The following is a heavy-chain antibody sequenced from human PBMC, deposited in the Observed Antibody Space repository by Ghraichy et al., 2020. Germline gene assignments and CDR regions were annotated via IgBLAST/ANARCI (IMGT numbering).Heavy chain of an antibody. Sequence: SETLSLTCAVSGGSISSGGYSWSWIRQPPGKGLEWIGYIYHSGSTYYNPSLKSRVTISVDRSKNQFSLKLSSVTAADTAVYYCARRGDSSGYLWGSPIESYYYGMDVWGQGTTVTVSS. CDR3: ARRGDSSGYLWGSPIESYYYGMDV. J-gene: IGHJ6*02. CDR1: GGSISSGGYS. CDR2: IYHSGST. D-gene: IGHD3-22*01. V-gene: IGHV4-30-2*01.